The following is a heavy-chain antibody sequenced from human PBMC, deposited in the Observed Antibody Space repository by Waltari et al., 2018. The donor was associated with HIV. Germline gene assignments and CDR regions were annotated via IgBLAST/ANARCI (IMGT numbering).Heavy chain of an antibody. Sequence: VRQGPGKGLVWVARLNSDGSSRNYADAVKGRFVISRDNARNTVYLQLNSLRVEDTAMYFCARASHYIEFSTFDGDYYFDVWGRGTRVAVSS. CDR3: ARASHYIEFSTFDGDYYFDV. D-gene: IGHD2-15*01. CDR2: LNSDGSSR. J-gene: IGHJ4*02. V-gene: IGHV3-74*01.